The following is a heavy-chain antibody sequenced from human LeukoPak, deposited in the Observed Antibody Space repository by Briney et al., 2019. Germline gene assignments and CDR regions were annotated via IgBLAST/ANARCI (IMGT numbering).Heavy chain of an antibody. CDR3: AKCLGYSYGPSDC. V-gene: IGHV3-33*06. D-gene: IGHD5-18*01. CDR2: IWYDGSNK. Sequence: GRSLRLSCAASGFTFSSYGMHWVRQAPGKGLEWVAVIWYDGSNKYYADSVKGQFTISRDNSKNTLYLQMNSLRAEDTAVYYCAKCLGYSYGPSDCWGQGTLVTVSS. J-gene: IGHJ4*02. CDR1: GFTFSSYG.